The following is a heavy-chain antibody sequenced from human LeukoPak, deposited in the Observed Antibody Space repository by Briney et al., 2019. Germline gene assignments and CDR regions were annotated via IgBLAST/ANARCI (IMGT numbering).Heavy chain of an antibody. V-gene: IGHV1-46*01. CDR2: INPSGGST. CDR1: GYPFTTYP. D-gene: IGHD2-2*01. J-gene: IGHJ4*02. Sequence: ASVNVSCKASGYPFTTYPMHWVRQAPGQGLEWMGIINPSGGSTNYAQKFQGRVTMTRDTSTSTVYMELSSLRSEDTAVYYCARLGYCGSTTCQWGQGTVVTVSS. CDR3: ARLGYCGSTTCQ.